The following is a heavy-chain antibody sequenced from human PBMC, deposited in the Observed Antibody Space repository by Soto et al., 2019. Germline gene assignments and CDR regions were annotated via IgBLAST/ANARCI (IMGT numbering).Heavy chain of an antibody. CDR3: ARDFGYCGGDCYPDAFDI. CDR2: ISAYNGNT. CDR1: GYTFTSYG. J-gene: IGHJ3*02. D-gene: IGHD2-21*02. V-gene: IGHV1-18*01. Sequence: ASVKVSCKASGYTFTSYGISWVRQAPGQGLEWMGWISAYNGNTNYAQKLQGRATMTTDTSTSTAYMELRSLRSDDTAVYYCARDFGYCGGDCYPDAFDIWGQGTMVTVSS.